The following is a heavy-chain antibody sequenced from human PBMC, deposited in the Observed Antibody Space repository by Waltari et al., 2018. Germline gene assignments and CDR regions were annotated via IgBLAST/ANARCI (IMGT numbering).Heavy chain of an antibody. J-gene: IGHJ6*04. D-gene: IGHD1-26*01. CDR1: GYSFTSYW. Sequence: EVQLVQSGAEVKQPGESRTIACKGAGYSFTSYWIGWVRQMPGTGLEWMGIIFPGDSDTRSTPSCQGQFTISADKSISTAYLQWSSLKASDTAMYYCARQVGNSGSYSLYDVWGKGTTVTVSS. V-gene: IGHV5-51*01. CDR3: ARQVGNSGSYSLYDV. CDR2: IFPGDSDT.